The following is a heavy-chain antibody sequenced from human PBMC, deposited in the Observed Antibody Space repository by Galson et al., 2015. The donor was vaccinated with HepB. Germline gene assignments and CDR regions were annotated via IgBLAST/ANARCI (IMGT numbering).Heavy chain of an antibody. CDR3: AKQLDTIFGHTPLKRGGPDGDC. J-gene: IGHJ4*02. CDR2: ISGSGGST. CDR1: GFTFSSYA. Sequence: SLRLSCAASGFTFSSYAMSWVRQAPGKGLEWVSAISGSGGSTYYADSVKGRFTISRDNSKNTLYLQMNSLRAEDTAVYYCAKQLDTIFGHTPLKRGGPDGDCWGQGTLVTVSS. V-gene: IGHV3-23*01. D-gene: IGHD3-3*01.